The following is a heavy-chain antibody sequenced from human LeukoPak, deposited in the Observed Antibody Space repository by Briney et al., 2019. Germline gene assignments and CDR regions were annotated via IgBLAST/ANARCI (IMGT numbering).Heavy chain of an antibody. CDR2: INHSGST. J-gene: IGHJ3*02. D-gene: IGHD5-24*01. CDR1: GGSFSGYY. CDR3: ARQTRDGYNHDAFDI. Sequence: PSETLSLTCAVYGGSFSGYYWSWIRQPPGKGLGWIGEINHSGSTNYNPSLKSRVTISVDTSKNQFSLKLSSVTAADTAVYYCARQTRDGYNHDAFDIWGQGTMVTVSS. V-gene: IGHV4-34*01.